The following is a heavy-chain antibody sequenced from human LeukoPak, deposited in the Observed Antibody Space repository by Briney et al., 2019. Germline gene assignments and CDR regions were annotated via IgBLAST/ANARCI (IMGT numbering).Heavy chain of an antibody. D-gene: IGHD1-26*01. CDR1: GFTFTSYT. Sequence: PGRSLRLSCAASGFTFTSYTMNWVRQAPGKGLEWVSYISSSSSTIYYADSVKGRFTISRDNAKNSLYLQMNSLRAEDTAVYYCARGHSSAIVGATMFTGEVGDAFDIWGQGTMVTVSS. V-gene: IGHV3-48*01. J-gene: IGHJ3*02. CDR2: ISSSSSTI. CDR3: ARGHSSAIVGATMFTGEVGDAFDI.